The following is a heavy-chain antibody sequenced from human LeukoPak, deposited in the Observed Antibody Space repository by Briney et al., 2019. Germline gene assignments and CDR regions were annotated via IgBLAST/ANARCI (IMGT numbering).Heavy chain of an antibody. J-gene: IGHJ6*02. CDR2: ISYDGSNK. V-gene: IGHV3-30-3*01. CDR3: ARGVEQLGLHLYHRMGL. CDR1: GFTFSSYA. D-gene: IGHD6-6*01. Sequence: GGSLRLSCAASGFTFSSYAMHWVRQAPGKGLEWVAVISYDGSNKYYADSVKGRFTISRDNSKNTLYLQMNSLRAEDTAVYYCARGVEQLGLHLYHRMGLLGQGTTVTVSS.